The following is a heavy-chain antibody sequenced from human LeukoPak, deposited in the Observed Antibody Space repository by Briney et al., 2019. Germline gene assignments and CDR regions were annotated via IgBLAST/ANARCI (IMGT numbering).Heavy chain of an antibody. D-gene: IGHD3-22*01. CDR3: ARDLLTYYYDSSGHSDY. V-gene: IGHV3-7*03. CDR2: INQDGREK. Sequence: GGSLRLSCAASGFSFSSYWMSWVRQAPGKGLEWVAHINQDGREKYYVDSVKGRSTISRDNAKNSLYLQMNSLRAEDTAVYYGARDLLTYYYDSSGHSDYWGQGTLVTVSS. J-gene: IGHJ4*02. CDR1: GFSFSSYW.